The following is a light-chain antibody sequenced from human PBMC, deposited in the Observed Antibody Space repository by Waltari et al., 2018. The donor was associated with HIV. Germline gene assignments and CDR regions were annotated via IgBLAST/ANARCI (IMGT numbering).Light chain of an antibody. J-gene: IGKJ5*01. CDR1: QGIGTW. Sequence: DIQMTQSPSSVSASVGDRVTITCRASQGIGTWLAWYQQKLGQAPKLLIYSASYLQSGVPSRFSGSGSGTSFTLAISSLQPEDFATYYCQQVNSFPITIGQGTRLEIK. CDR2: SAS. V-gene: IGKV1-12*01. CDR3: QQVNSFPIT.